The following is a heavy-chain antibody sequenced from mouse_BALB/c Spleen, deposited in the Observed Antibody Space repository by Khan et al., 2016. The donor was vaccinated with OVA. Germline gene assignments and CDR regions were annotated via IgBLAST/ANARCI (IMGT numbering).Heavy chain of an antibody. V-gene: IGHV3-2*02. CDR1: GYSITSDYA. D-gene: IGHD2-3*01. CDR3: ARDGSRYNFAVDY. J-gene: IGHJ4*01. Sequence: EVQLVESGPGLVKPSQSLSLTCTVTGYSITSDYAWNWIRQPPGNKLEWMGYISYSGRTNYNPSLKSRISITRDTSKNQFFLLLNSVTTEDPATYYCARDGSRYNFAVDYWGQGTAVTGSS. CDR2: ISYSGRT.